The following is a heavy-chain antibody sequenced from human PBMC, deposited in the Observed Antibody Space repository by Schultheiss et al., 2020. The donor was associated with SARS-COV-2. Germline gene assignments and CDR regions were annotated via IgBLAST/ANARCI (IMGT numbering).Heavy chain of an antibody. V-gene: IGHV5-51*01. CDR3: ARDSVEQLWLRPYYYYGMDV. D-gene: IGHD5-18*01. CDR1: GYSFTSYW. CDR2: IYPGDSDT. Sequence: GGSLRLSCKGSGYSFTSYWIGWVRQMPGKGLEWMGIIYPGDSDTRYSPSFQGQVTISADKSISTAYLQWSSLKASDTAMYYCARDSVEQLWLRPYYYYGMDVWGQGTTVTVSS. J-gene: IGHJ6*02.